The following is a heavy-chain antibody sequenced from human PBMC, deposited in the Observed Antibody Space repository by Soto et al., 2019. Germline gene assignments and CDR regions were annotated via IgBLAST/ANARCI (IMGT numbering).Heavy chain of an antibody. CDR3: ARMSSITGTTLVFDY. CDR1: GGSISSYY. CDR2: IYYSGST. J-gene: IGHJ4*02. V-gene: IGHV4-59*01. Sequence: SETLSLTCNVSGGSISSYYWSWIRQPPGKGLEWIGYIYYSGSTNYNPSLKSRVTISVDTSKNQFSLKLSSVTAADTAVYYCARMSSITGTTLVFDYWGQGTLVTVSS. D-gene: IGHD1-7*01.